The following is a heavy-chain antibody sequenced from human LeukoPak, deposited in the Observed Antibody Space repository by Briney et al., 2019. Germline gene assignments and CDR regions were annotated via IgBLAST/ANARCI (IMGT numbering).Heavy chain of an antibody. CDR2: ISDSGDGT. Sequence: GGSLRLSCAASGFTFRTYAMSWVRQAPGKGLEWVSGISDSGDGTYYAESVKGRFTISRDNSKNTVFLQMNSLRADDTAKYYCAKDKAPGRWPTPSDFWGQGTLVTVSS. D-gene: IGHD6-13*01. CDR1: GFTFRTYA. V-gene: IGHV3-23*01. CDR3: AKDKAPGRWPTPSDF. J-gene: IGHJ4*02.